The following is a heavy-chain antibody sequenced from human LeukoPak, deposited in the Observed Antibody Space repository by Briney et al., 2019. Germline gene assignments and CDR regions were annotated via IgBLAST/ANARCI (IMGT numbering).Heavy chain of an antibody. V-gene: IGHV3-74*01. CDR1: GFTFSSYW. J-gene: IGHJ4*02. Sequence: GGSLRLSCAASGFTFSSYWMHWVRQAPGKGLVWVSRINSDGSSTSYADSVKGRFTISRDNAKNTLYLQMNSLRAEDTAVCYCARDGMVWFGEFRFDYWGQGTLVTVSS. CDR3: ARDGMVWFGEFRFDY. CDR2: INSDGSST. D-gene: IGHD3-10*01.